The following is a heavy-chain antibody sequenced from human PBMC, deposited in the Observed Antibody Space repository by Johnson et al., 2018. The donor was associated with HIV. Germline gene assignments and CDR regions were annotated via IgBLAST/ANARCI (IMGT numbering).Heavy chain of an antibody. J-gene: IGHJ3*02. CDR1: GFTFSSYA. D-gene: IGHD3-22*01. CDR3: ARGDDSSAWGAFDI. Sequence: VQLVESGGGVVPPGRSLRLSCAVSGFTFSSYAMHWVRQAPGEGLEWVSVIYSGGSTYYADSVKGRFTISRDNSKNMLYLQMNSLRAEDTAVYYCARGDDSSAWGAFDIWGQGTMVTVSS. CDR2: IYSGGST. V-gene: IGHV3-66*01.